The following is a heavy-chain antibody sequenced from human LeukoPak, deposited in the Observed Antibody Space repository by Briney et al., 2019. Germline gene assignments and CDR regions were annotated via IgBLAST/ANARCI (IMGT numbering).Heavy chain of an antibody. J-gene: IGHJ1*01. CDR1: GFSISRYW. Sequence: GGSLRLSCAASGFSISRYWMTWVRQAPGKGLEWVGNIQHDGNVKHYVDSVRGRFTISRDNAKNSVYLQMNSLRAEDSAVYFCGDQCSGGTCPEHWGQGTQVTVSS. V-gene: IGHV3-7*01. CDR2: IQHDGNVK. CDR3: GDQCSGGTCPEH. D-gene: IGHD2-15*01.